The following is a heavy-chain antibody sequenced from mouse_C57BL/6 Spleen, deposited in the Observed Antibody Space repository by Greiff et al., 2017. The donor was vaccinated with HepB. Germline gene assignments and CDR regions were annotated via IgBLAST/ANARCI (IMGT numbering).Heavy chain of an antibody. CDR3: ASHYYGSSYGFAY. CDR2: IWSGGST. D-gene: IGHD1-1*01. Sequence: VQRVESGPGLVQPSQSLSITCTVSGFSLTSYGVHWVRQSPGKGLEWLGVIWSGGSTDYNAAFISRLSISKDNSKSQVFFKMNSLQADDTAIYYCASHYYGSSYGFAYWGQGTLVTVSA. V-gene: IGHV2-2*01. J-gene: IGHJ3*01. CDR1: GFSLTSYG.